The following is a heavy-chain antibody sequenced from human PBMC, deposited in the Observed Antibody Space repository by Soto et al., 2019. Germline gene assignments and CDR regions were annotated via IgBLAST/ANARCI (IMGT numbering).Heavy chain of an antibody. CDR2: ISSSGSTI. V-gene: IGHV3-11*01. CDR1: GFTFSDYY. J-gene: IGHJ4*02. CDR3: ARVKGDSSGYWGLAATYYFDY. D-gene: IGHD3-22*01. Sequence: PGGSLSLSCAASGFTFSDYYMSWIRQAPGKGLEWVSYISSSGSTIYYADSVKGRFTISRDNAKNSLYLQMNSLRAEDTAVYYCARVKGDSSGYWGLAATYYFDYWGQGTLVTVPQ.